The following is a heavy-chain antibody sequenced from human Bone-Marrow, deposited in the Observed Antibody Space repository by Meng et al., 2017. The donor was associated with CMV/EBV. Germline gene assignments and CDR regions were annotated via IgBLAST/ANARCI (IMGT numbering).Heavy chain of an antibody. CDR1: GFTFSSYA. J-gene: IGHJ4*02. D-gene: IGHD6-6*01. Sequence: GESLKISCAASGFTFSSYAMSWIRQAPGKGLEWVSYISSSGSTIHYADSVKGRFTISRDNAKNSLYLQMNSLRAEDTAVYYCARFEQLVVDYWGQGTLVTFSS. CDR2: ISSSGSTI. CDR3: ARFEQLVVDY. V-gene: IGHV3-11*01.